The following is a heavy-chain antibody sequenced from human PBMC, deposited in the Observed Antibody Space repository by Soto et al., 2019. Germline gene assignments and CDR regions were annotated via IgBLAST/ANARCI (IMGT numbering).Heavy chain of an antibody. CDR3: TRSKSFDY. CDR1: GFTFGDYA. J-gene: IGHJ4*02. V-gene: IGHV3-49*03. CDR2: IRSKGFGGTT. Sequence: EVQLVESGGGLVQPGRSLRLSCTGSGFTFGDYAMSWFRLAPGQGLEWVGFIRSKGFGGTTEYAASAKGRFTISRDHSTSIAYLQMNSLKTEDTAVYYCTRSKSFDYWGQGTLVTVS.